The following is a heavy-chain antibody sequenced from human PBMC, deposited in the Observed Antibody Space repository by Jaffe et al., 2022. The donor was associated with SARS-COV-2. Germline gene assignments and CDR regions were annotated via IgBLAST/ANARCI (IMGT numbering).Heavy chain of an antibody. Sequence: QLQLQESGPRLVKPSETLSLTCAVSGASISSSDYYWGWIRQPPGKGLEWIGSIHYIGTTYYNPSPRSRVTISLDTSKNEISLKLRSVTAADTAVYYCARTGKSPTNYYDSSGYWKYYWDSWGQGTLVTVSS. CDR1: GASISSSDYY. J-gene: IGHJ4*02. CDR2: IHYIGTT. CDR3: ARTGKSPTNYYDSSGYWKYYWDS. D-gene: IGHD3-22*01. V-gene: IGHV4-39*01.